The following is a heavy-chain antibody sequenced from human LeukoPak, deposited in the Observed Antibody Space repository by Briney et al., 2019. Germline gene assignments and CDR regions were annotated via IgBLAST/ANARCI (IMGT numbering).Heavy chain of an antibody. D-gene: IGHD3-10*01. V-gene: IGHV3-23*01. CDR3: AKDRWGSLGGFDY. CDR1: GFSFSNYA. Sequence: GGSLRLSCAASGFSFSNYAMNWVRQAPGKGLEWVSGISGSGGRTYYADSVKGRFSISRDNSKNTLYLQMNSLRAEDTAVYYCAKDRWGSLGGFDYWGQGTLVTVSS. CDR2: ISGSGGRT. J-gene: IGHJ4*02.